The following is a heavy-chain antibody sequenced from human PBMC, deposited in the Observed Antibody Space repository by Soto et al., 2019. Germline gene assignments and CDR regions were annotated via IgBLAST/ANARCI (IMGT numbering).Heavy chain of an antibody. V-gene: IGHV3-23*01. J-gene: IGHJ4*02. CDR2: ISGSGGST. CDR1: GFTFSSYA. D-gene: IGHD2-15*01. CDR3: AKDGPYCSGGSCSNYFDY. Sequence: EVQLLESGGGLVQPGGSLRLSCAASGFTFSSYAMSWVRQAPGKGLEWVSAISGSGGSTYYADSVKGRFTISRDNSKNTLYRQMNSLRAEDTAVYYCAKDGPYCSGGSCSNYFDYWGQGTLVTVSS.